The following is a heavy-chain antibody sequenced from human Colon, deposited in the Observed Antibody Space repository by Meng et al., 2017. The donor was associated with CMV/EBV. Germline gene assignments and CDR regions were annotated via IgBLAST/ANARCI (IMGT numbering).Heavy chain of an antibody. J-gene: IGHJ5*02. CDR1: GFIFSDQY. Sequence: GGSLRLSCAASGFIFSDQYIDWVRQAPGKGLEWVALISHDGSKGFYADSVKGRFTISRDNSKNTVDLQMDSLRGEDAAIYYCARASNTSFDPWGQGTRVTVSS. CDR2: ISHDGSKG. V-gene: IGHV3-30*03. CDR3: ARASNTSFDP. D-gene: IGHD2/OR15-2a*01.